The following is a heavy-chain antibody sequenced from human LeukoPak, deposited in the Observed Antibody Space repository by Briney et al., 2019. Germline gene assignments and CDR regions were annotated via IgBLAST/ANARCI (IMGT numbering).Heavy chain of an antibody. CDR2: IYPWGTT. J-gene: IGHJ4*02. CDR1: AGSLSSYY. CDR3: AIEEFCNGGGCSFDS. D-gene: IGHD2-15*01. Sequence: SVTLSLTCSVSAGSLSSYYWSGLPQSAGKGLEGLGRIYPWGTTNYNPSIKSRVTVSLVTAKNHFSLNLSYVNAADTGMYYCAIEEFCNGGGCSFDSWGQGPLVTVSS. V-gene: IGHV4-4*07.